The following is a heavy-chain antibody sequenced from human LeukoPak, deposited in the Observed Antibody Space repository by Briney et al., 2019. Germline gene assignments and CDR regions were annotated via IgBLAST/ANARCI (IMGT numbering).Heavy chain of an antibody. Sequence: ASVKVSCKASGGTFSSYAISWVRQAPGQGLEWMGGIIPIFGTANYAQKFQGRVTITADESTSTAYMELSSLRSEDTAVYYCARRPNYYGSGSYEDYWGQGTLVTVSS. D-gene: IGHD3-10*01. V-gene: IGHV1-69*01. CDR2: IIPIFGTA. CDR1: GGTFSSYA. J-gene: IGHJ4*02. CDR3: ARRPNYYGSGSYEDY.